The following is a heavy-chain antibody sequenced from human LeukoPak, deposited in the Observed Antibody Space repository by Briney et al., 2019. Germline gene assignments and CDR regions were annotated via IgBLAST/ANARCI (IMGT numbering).Heavy chain of an antibody. CDR1: GFTFSSYA. CDR2: ISGSGGST. D-gene: IGHD3-10*01. V-gene: IGHV3-23*01. J-gene: IGHJ4*02. CDR3: AKLGYYYGSGSYYTRDY. Sequence: GGSLRLSCAASGFTFSSYAMSWVRQAPGKGLEWVSAISGSGGSTYYAGSAKGRFTISRDNSKNTLYLQMNSLRAEDTAVYYCAKLGYYYGSGSYYTRDYWGQGTLVTVSS.